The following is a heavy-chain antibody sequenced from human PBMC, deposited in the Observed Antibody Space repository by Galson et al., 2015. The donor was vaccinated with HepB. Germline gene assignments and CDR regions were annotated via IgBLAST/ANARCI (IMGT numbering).Heavy chain of an antibody. D-gene: IGHD5-24*01. Sequence: SLRLSCAASGFTFDDYAMQWIRQAPGKGLEWVSGISWNSGSIGYADSVKGRFTISRDTAKNSLYLHMTNLRPEDTASYYCTKGGYKYDSDSYFYFHMWGQGTLVIVSS. V-gene: IGHV3-9*01. CDR1: GFTFDDYA. CDR2: ISWNSGSI. CDR3: TKGGYKYDSDSYFYFHM. J-gene: IGHJ4*02.